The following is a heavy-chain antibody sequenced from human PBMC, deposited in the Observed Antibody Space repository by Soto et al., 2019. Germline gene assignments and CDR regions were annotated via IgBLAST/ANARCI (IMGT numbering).Heavy chain of an antibody. CDR3: ARGRYSSSPKDV. V-gene: IGHV1-69*13. D-gene: IGHD6-13*01. Sequence: ASVKVSCKASGGTFSSYAISWVRQAPGQGLEWMGGIIPIFGTANYAQKFQGRVTITADESTSTAYMELSSLRSEDTAVYYCARGRYSSSPKDVWGQGTTVTVSS. J-gene: IGHJ6*02. CDR2: IIPIFGTA. CDR1: GGTFSSYA.